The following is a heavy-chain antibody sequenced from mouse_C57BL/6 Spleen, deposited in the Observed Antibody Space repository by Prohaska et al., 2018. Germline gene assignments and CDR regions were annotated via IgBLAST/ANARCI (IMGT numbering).Heavy chain of an antibody. CDR3: ARGEFAY. V-gene: IGHV1-19*01. CDR2: INPYNSRN. CDR1: RYTFTDYY. J-gene: IGHJ3*01. Sequence: PVLVKPGASVKMSCKASRYTFTDYYMNWVQQSHGKSLEWIGVINPYNSRNSYNQKLKGKEQFTVEKSASTSYMELNSLTSEDSAVYYCARGEFAYWGQGTLVTVSA.